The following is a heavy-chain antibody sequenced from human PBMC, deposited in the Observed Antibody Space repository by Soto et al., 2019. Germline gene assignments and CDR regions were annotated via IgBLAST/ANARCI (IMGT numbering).Heavy chain of an antibody. Sequence: FEMQSHSKGVFGGNIGDFCWRWIRKPPRKALEWIGQINHSGSANYNPPLRSRVIISIGTPKNQFSLELTSVTAADTAVYYCARGLFSGDAYSGGWYYFDSWGQGTLVTVSS. CDR2: INHSGSA. CDR1: GGNIGDFC. CDR3: ARGLFSGDAYSGGWYYFDS. V-gene: IGHV4-34*01. J-gene: IGHJ4*02. D-gene: IGHD3-10*01.